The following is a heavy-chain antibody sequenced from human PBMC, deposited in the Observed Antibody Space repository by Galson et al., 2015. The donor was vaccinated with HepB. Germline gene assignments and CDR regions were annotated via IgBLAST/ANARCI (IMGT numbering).Heavy chain of an antibody. V-gene: IGHV3-48*01. Sequence: SPRLSCAASGFTFSSYSMNWVRQAPGKGLEWVSYISSSSSTIYYADSVKGRFTISRDNAKNSLYLQMNSLRAEDTAVYYCARDILWVPGSGDYWGQGTLVTVSS. J-gene: IGHJ4*02. D-gene: IGHD3-10*01. CDR1: GFTFSSYS. CDR2: ISSSSSTI. CDR3: ARDILWVPGSGDY.